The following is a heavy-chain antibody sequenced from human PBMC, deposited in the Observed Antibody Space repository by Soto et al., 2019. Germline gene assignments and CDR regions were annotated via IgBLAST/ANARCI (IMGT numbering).Heavy chain of an antibody. CDR2: ISYGGST. Sequence: QMQLQESGPGLVKPSQTLSLTCTVSGGSINSGGYCWSWIRQHPGKGLDWIGCISYGGSTSYNPSLKSRFTRSVDTSKNRCSLKLTSVTAAYTAVYYCSRRILVWCQGALITVSS. V-gene: IGHV4-31*03. J-gene: IGHJ4*02. CDR1: GGSINSGGYC. D-gene: IGHD2-15*01. CDR3: SRRILV.